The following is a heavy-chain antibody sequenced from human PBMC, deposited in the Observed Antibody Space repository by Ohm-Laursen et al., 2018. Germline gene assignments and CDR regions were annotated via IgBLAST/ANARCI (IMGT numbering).Heavy chain of an antibody. Sequence: ASVKVSCKASGGTFSSYAISWVRQAPGQGLEWMGWISAYNGNTNYAQKLQGRVTMTTDTSTSTAYMELRSLRSDDTAVYYCAKSTTGTLYNWFDPWGQGTLVTVSS. CDR2: ISAYNGNT. D-gene: IGHD1-1*01. CDR3: AKSTTGTLYNWFDP. CDR1: GGTFSSYA. V-gene: IGHV1-18*01. J-gene: IGHJ5*02.